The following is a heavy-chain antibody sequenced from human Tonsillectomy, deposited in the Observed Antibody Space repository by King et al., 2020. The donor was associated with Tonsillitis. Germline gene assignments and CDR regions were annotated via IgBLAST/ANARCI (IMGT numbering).Heavy chain of an antibody. CDR3: ANTRSSWYNWFDP. V-gene: IGHV3-30*04. J-gene: IGHJ5*02. D-gene: IGHD6-13*01. CDR1: GFTFSSYA. Sequence: VQLVESGGGVVQPGRSLRLSCAASGFTFSSYAMHWVRQAPGKGLEWVAVISYDGSNKYYADSGKGRFTISRDNSKNTLYLQMNSLRAEDTAVYYCANTRSSWYNWFDPWGQGTLVTVSS. CDR2: ISYDGSNK.